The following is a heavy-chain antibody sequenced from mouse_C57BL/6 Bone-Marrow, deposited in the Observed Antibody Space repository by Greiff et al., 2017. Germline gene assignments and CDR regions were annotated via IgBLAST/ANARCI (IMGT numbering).Heavy chain of an antibody. CDR2: IDPSDSYT. J-gene: IGHJ3*01. CDR1: GYTFTSYW. Sequence: QVQLKQPGAELVMPGASVKLSCKASGYTFTSYWMHWVKQRPGQGLEWIGEIDPSDSYTNYNQKFKGKSTLTVDKSSSTAYMQLSSLTSEDSAVYYCARDRQLGRKAWFAYWGQGTLVTVSA. D-gene: IGHD4-1*02. V-gene: IGHV1-69*01. CDR3: ARDRQLGRKAWFAY.